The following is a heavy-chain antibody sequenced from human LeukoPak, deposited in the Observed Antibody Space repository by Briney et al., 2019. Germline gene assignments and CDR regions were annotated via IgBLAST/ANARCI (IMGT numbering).Heavy chain of an antibody. CDR3: ARDTVGATDY. CDR1: GFTFSANA. J-gene: IGHJ4*02. Sequence: PGGSLRLSCGASGFTFSANALSWVRQAPGKGLEWVSTFYAGDSNTNYADSVKGRFTISRDNAKKSLYLQMNSLRAEDTALYYCARDTVGATDYWGQGTLVTVSS. V-gene: IGHV3-23*01. D-gene: IGHD1-26*01. CDR2: FYAGDSNT.